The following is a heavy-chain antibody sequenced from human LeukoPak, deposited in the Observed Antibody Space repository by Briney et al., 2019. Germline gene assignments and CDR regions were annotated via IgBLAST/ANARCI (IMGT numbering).Heavy chain of an antibody. CDR2: IYYSGST. CDR3: AREGYDSNWFDP. D-gene: IGHD3-22*01. J-gene: IGHJ5*02. Sequence: SETLSLTCTVSGGSISSSSYYWGWIRQPPGKGLEWIGSIYYSGSTYYNPSLKSRVTISVDTSKNQFSLKLSSVTAADTAVYYCAREGYDSNWFDPWGQGTLVTVSS. CDR1: GGSISSSSYY. V-gene: IGHV4-39*07.